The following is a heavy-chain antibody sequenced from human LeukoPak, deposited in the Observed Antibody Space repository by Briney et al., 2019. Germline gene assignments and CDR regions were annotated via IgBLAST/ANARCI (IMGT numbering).Heavy chain of an antibody. V-gene: IGHV4-4*07. CDR1: GGSISSYC. CDR2: IYTSGST. J-gene: IGHJ6*03. D-gene: IGHD2-8*01. Sequence: PSETLSLTCTVSGGSISSYCWSWIRQPAGKGLEWIGRIYTSGSTNYNPSLKSRVTMSVDTSKNQFSLKLSSVTAADTAVYYCARDVRRSGAFSLYYYYYYMDVWGKGTTVTVSS. CDR3: ARDVRRSGAFSLYYYYYYMDV.